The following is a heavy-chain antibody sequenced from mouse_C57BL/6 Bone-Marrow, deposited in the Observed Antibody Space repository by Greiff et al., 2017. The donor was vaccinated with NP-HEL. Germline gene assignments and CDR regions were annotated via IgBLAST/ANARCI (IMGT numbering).Heavy chain of an antibody. D-gene: IGHD1-1*01. J-gene: IGHJ1*03. V-gene: IGHV8-8*01. Sequence: QVQLKESGPGILQPSQTLSLTCSFSGFSLSTFGMGVSWIRQPSGKGLEWLAHIWWDDDKYYNPALKSRLTISKDTSKNQVFLKIANVDTADTATYYCARIAGVLRYRYFDVWGTGTTVTVSS. CDR2: IWWDDDK. CDR3: ARIAGVLRYRYFDV. CDR1: GFSLSTFGMG.